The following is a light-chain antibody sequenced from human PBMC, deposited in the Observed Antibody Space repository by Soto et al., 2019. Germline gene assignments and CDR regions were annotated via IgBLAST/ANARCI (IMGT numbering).Light chain of an antibody. Sequence: QPVLTQSPSASASLGASVKLTCTLSSGHSSYVIAWHQQQPEKGPRFLMKVNSDGSHNRGDGIPDRFSGSSSGAEHYLTISSLQSDDEGDYYCQTWGTAIVVFGGGTKLTVL. J-gene: IGLJ3*02. V-gene: IGLV4-69*01. CDR2: VNSDGSH. CDR1: SGHSSYV. CDR3: QTWGTAIVV.